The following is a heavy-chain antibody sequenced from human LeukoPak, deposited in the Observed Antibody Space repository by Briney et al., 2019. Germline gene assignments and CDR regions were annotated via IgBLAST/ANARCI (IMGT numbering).Heavy chain of an antibody. J-gene: IGHJ5*02. Sequence: HPGGSLRLSCAASGFTFSSYWMSWVRQAPGKGLEWVANIKQDGSEKFYVDSVKGRFTISRDNAKNSLYLQMNSLRAEDTAVYYCARPWYSSGWREDWFDPWGQGTLVSVSS. CDR2: IKQDGSEK. CDR3: ARPWYSSGWREDWFDP. D-gene: IGHD6-19*01. CDR1: GFTFSSYW. V-gene: IGHV3-7*01.